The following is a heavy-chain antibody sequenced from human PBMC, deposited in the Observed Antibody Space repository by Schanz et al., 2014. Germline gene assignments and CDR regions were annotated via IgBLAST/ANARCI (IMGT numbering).Heavy chain of an antibody. CDR1: GFTVSSNH. Sequence: EGQLAEFGGGLVQPGGSLRLSCAVSGFTVSSNHMSWVRQAPGKGLEWVSTIGYLGDTYYPDSVKGRFTVSRDSGQNSLYLQMNSLRAGDTAVYYCARGTDWNLHYWGQGALXTVSS. CDR2: IGYLGDT. CDR3: ARGTDWNLHY. D-gene: IGHD1-1*01. J-gene: IGHJ4*02. V-gene: IGHV3-13*01.